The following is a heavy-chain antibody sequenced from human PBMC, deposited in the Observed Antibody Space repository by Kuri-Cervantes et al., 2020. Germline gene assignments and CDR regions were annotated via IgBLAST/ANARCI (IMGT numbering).Heavy chain of an antibody. CDR1: GFTFSSYS. D-gene: IGHD3-10*01. J-gene: IGHJ6*03. Sequence: GESLKISCAASGFTFSSYSMNWVRQAPGKGLEWVANIKQDGSEKYYVDSVKGRFTISRDNAKNSLYLQMNSLRAEDTAVYYCARPHPETMGSYYYYMDVWGKGTTVTVSS. V-gene: IGHV3-7*01. CDR2: IKQDGSEK. CDR3: ARPHPETMGSYYYYMDV.